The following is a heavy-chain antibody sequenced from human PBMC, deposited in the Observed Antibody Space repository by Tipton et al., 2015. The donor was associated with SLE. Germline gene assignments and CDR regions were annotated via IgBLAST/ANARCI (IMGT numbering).Heavy chain of an antibody. V-gene: IGHV5-10-1*01. J-gene: IGHJ6*02. D-gene: IGHD2-2*01. CDR1: GDSFTRYW. CDR3: ASKKFHCSITNCYHYGVDV. Sequence: QLVQSGAEVKKPGESLRISCKGSGDSFTRYWISWVRQMPGKGLEWMGRIDPSDSHTSYSPSFQGHVTISVDKSSSTAYLQWSSLKASDTAMYYCASKKFHCSITNCYHYGVDVWGQGTTVTVSS. CDR2: IDPSDSHT.